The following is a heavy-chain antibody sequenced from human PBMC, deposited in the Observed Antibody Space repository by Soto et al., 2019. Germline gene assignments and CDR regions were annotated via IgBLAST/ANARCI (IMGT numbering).Heavy chain of an antibody. CDR2: ISSSSSYI. D-gene: IGHD6-19*01. V-gene: IGHV3-21*01. J-gene: IGHJ4*02. CDR1: GFTFSSNS. CDR3: ARDPRFRVAEMDY. Sequence: ESGGGLVTPGGSLRLSCAASGFTFSSNSMTWVRQAPGKGLEWVSTISSSSSYIYYADSMKGRFTISRDNAKNSLYLQMNSLRAEDTAVYYCARDPRFRVAEMDYWGQGTLVTVSS.